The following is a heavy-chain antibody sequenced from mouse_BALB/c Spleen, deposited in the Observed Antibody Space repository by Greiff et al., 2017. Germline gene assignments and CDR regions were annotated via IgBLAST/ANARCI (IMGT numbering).Heavy chain of an antibody. J-gene: IGHJ3*01. V-gene: IGHV5-6-2*01. Sequence: EVKLMESGGGLVKLGGSLKLSCAASGFTFSSYYMSWVRQTPEKRLELVAAINSNGGSTYYPDTVKGRFTISRDNAKNTLYLQMSSLKSEDTALYYCARYYDYDGFAYWGQGTLVTVSA. CDR3: ARYYDYDGFAY. CDR1: GFTFSSYY. CDR2: INSNGGST. D-gene: IGHD2-4*01.